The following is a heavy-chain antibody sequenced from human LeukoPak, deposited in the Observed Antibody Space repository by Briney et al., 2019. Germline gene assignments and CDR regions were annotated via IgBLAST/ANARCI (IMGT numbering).Heavy chain of an antibody. J-gene: IGHJ4*02. D-gene: IGHD1-26*01. V-gene: IGHV3-23*01. Sequence: LSLTCTVSGGSISSGGYYWSWIRQHPGKGLEWVSGLIENGATTYYADSVKGRFTISRDNSRNTMYLQMNSLRVEDTAVYYCVKDYQVGNSPAFGDYWGQGTLVTISS. CDR1: GGSISSGGYY. CDR2: LIENGATT. CDR3: VKDYQVGNSPAFGDY.